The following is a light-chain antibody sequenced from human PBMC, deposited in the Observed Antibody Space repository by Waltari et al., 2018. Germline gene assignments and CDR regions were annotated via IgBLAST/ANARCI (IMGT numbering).Light chain of an antibody. Sequence: IQLTQSPSSLSASVRDRVTITCRARQGIRSSLAWYQQRPGKAPKLLIYAASTLQSGVPSRFSGSGSGTDFTLTISSLEPEDFAVYYCQQRSNWPPFTFGPGTKVEIK. CDR3: QQRSNWPPFT. V-gene: IGKV1-9*01. J-gene: IGKJ3*01. CDR2: AAS. CDR1: QGIRSS.